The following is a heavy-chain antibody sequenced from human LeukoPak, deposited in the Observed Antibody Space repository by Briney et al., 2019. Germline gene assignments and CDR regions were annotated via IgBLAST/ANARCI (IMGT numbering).Heavy chain of an antibody. CDR1: GGSISSSSYY. Sequence: PSETLSLTCTVSGGSISSSSYYWGWIRQPRGTGLEWIGSIYYSGSTYYNPSLKSRVTISVDTSKNQFSLKLSSVTAADTAVYYCARGDYYGSGFDYWGQGTLVTVSS. D-gene: IGHD3-10*01. CDR2: IYYSGST. J-gene: IGHJ4*02. V-gene: IGHV4-39*01. CDR3: ARGDYYGSGFDY.